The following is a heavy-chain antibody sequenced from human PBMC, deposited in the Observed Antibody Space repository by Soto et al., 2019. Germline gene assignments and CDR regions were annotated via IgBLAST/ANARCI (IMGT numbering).Heavy chain of an antibody. CDR1: SGSISSGRYY. CDR3: SRGSSIAGLYYGMDV. CDR2: NYYSGIT. J-gene: IGHJ6*02. Sequence: QVQLQESGRGLVKPSQTLSLTCTVSSGSISSGRYYWTWIRQHPGKGLEWIGYNYYSGITYYNPSLKSRVTISLATSKNQFSVKLSSVTAADTAVYYCSRGSSIAGLYYGMDVWGQGTTVIVSS. V-gene: IGHV4-31*03. D-gene: IGHD6-6*01.